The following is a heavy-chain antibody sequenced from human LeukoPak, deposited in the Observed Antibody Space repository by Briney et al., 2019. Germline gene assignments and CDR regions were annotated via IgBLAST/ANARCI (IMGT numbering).Heavy chain of an antibody. CDR2: ISSSSSYI. CDR3: ARGLSGVTGYTYGRGIDY. Sequence: GGSLRLSCAASGFTFSSYSMNWVRQAPGKGLEWVSSISSSSSYIYYADSVKGRFTISRDNAKTPLYLQMNSLRAEDTAVYYCARGLSGVTGYTYGRGIDYWGQGTLVTVSS. J-gene: IGHJ4*02. CDR1: GFTFSSYS. D-gene: IGHD5-18*01. V-gene: IGHV3-21*01.